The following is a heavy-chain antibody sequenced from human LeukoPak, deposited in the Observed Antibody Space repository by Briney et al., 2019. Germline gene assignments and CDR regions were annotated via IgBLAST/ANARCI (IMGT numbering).Heavy chain of an antibody. J-gene: IGHJ5*02. D-gene: IGHD4-17*01. CDR3: ARGGATTVTDHWYNWFDP. Sequence: SETLSLTCTVSGGSISSDDYYWSWIRQPPGKGLEWIGYIYYSGSTYYNPFLKSRVTISVDTSKNQFSLKLSSVTAADTAVYYCARGGATTVTDHWYNWFDPWGQGTLVTVSS. CDR2: IYYSGST. CDR1: GGSISSDDYY. V-gene: IGHV4-30-4*01.